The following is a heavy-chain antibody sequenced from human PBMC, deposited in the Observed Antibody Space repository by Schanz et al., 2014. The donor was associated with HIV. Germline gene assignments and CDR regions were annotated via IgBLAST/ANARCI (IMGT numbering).Heavy chain of an antibody. V-gene: IGHV3-23*01. CDR3: TKEVPPDV. CDR1: GFTFNSYA. D-gene: IGHD1-1*01. CDR2: ISGNGGST. Sequence: EVQLLESGGGLVQPGGSLRLACAASGFTFNSYAMSWVRQAPGKGLEWVSGISGNGGSTYHADSVKGRFTISRDNSKNTLYLQMNSLRAEDTAVYYCTKEVPPDVWGQGTTVTVSS. J-gene: IGHJ6*02.